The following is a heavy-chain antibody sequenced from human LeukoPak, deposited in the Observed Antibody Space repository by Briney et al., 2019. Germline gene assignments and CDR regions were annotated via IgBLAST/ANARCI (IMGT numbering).Heavy chain of an antibody. D-gene: IGHD6-13*01. Sequence: GASVKVSCKASGYTFTSYGTSWVRQAPGQGLEWMGWISAYNGNTNYAQKLQGRVTMTTDTSTSTAYMELRSLRSDDTAVYYCARSPHQLVPRYFQHWGQGTLVTVSS. CDR3: ARSPHQLVPRYFQH. CDR2: ISAYNGNT. J-gene: IGHJ1*01. V-gene: IGHV1-18*01. CDR1: GYTFTSYG.